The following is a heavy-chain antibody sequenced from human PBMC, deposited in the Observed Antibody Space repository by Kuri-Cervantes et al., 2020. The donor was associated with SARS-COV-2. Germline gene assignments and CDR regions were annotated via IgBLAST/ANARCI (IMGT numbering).Heavy chain of an antibody. J-gene: IGHJ3*02. CDR3: ARTCLVTIFGDAFDI. CDR1: GGSISSSSYY. V-gene: IGHV4-61*05. CDR2: IYYSGST. Sequence: GSLRLSCTVSGGSISSSSYYWGWIRQPPGKGLEWIGYIYYSGSTNYNPSLKSRVTMSVDTSKNQFTLKLSSVAAADTAVYYCARTCLVTIFGDAFDIWGQGTMVTVSS. D-gene: IGHD3-3*01.